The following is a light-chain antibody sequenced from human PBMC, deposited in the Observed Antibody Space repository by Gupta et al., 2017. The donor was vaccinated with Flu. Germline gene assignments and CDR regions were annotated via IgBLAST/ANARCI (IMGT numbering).Light chain of an antibody. V-gene: IGLV1-44*01. CDR2: SNN. Sequence: RVTISCSGSSSNIGTNTVNWYQHLPGTPPKLLIYSNNQRPSGVPDRFSGSKSGTSASLAISGLQAEDEADYYCAAWDDSLNGWVFGGGTKLTVL. CDR3: AAWDDSLNGWV. J-gene: IGLJ3*02. CDR1: SSNIGTNT.